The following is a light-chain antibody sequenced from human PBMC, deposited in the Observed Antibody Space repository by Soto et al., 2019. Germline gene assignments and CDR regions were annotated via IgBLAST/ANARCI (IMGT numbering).Light chain of an antibody. CDR3: QQYNNYPWT. Sequence: EIPMTQSHFTLSASVGYIITPTCRASESISRWLAWYQQKPGKAPKLLMYKVSSLESGVPSRFSGYGSGTEFTLTIISLQPDDFATYYGQQYNNYPWTVGQGTKVDIK. CDR1: ESISRW. J-gene: IGKJ1*01. CDR2: KVS. V-gene: IGKV1-5*03.